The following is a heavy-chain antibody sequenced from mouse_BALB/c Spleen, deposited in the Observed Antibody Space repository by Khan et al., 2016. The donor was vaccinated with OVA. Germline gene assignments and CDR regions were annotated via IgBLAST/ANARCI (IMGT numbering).Heavy chain of an antibody. CDR2: IWSGGST. CDR1: GFSLTNFG. CDR3: ARREYLMTWFAY. Sequence: QVQLKQSGPGLVQPSQSLSITCTVSGFSLTNFGVHWVRQSPGKGLEWLGAIWSGGSTDYNAAFKSRLSISKDNSKSQVFFKMNSLQANDTATYYCARREYLMTWFAYWGQGTLVTVSA. J-gene: IGHJ3*01. V-gene: IGHV2-2*02.